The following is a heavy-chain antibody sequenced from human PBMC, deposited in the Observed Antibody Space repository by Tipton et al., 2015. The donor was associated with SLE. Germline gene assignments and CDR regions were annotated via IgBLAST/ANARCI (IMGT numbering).Heavy chain of an antibody. D-gene: IGHD5-12*01. CDR2: IYYNGTT. CDR1: GDSFRSDSYY. Sequence: GLVKPSETLSLTCTVSGDSFRSDSYYWGWIRQPPGEGLEWIGTIYYNGTTSYKPSLRSRVSISMDSSKNHFSLNLRSVTAADTAVYYCARDHWALVATTYYFDYWGQGMLVTVS. J-gene: IGHJ4*02. CDR3: ARDHWALVATTYYFDY. V-gene: IGHV4-39*07.